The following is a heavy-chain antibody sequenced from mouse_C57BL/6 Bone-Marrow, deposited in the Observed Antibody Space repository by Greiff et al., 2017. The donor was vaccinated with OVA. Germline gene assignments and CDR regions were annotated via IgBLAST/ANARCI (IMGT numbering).Heavy chain of an antibody. D-gene: IGHD1-1*01. V-gene: IGHV1-55*01. CDR2: IYPGSGST. CDR3: ARCLRYYYGRDV. CDR1: GYTFTSYW. J-gene: IGHJ1*03. Sequence: QVQLQQPGAELVKPGASVKMSCKASGYTFTSYWITWVKQRPGQGLEWIGDIYPGSGSTNYNEKFKSKATLTVETSSSTAYMQLSSLTSEDSAVYYCARCLRYYYGRDVWGTGTTVTVSS.